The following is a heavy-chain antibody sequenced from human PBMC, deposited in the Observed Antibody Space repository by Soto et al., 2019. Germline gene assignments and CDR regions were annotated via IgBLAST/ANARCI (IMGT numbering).Heavy chain of an antibody. CDR3: AKDSGAYWYFDL. J-gene: IGHJ2*01. CDR1: GFTFSSHA. Sequence: EVQLLESGGGLVQPGGPLRLSCAASGFTFSSHAMSWVRQAPGKGLDWVSAISGSGGSTYYADSVKVRFTSSRDNSKHTLYLQMNSRRAEDTAVYYCAKDSGAYWYFDLWGRGTLVAVSS. D-gene: IGHD1-26*01. CDR2: ISGSGGST. V-gene: IGHV3-23*01.